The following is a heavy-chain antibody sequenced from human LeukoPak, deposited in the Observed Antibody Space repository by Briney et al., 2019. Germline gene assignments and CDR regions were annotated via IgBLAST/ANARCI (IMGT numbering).Heavy chain of an antibody. V-gene: IGHV3-74*01. D-gene: IGHD5-18*01. CDR3: ARESAALGRSFGY. CDR1: GFISSSYW. J-gene: IGHJ4*02. CDR2: INPDGTGT. Sequence: GGSLRLSCAASGFISSSYWMHWLRQAPGKGLVWVSRINPDGTGTTYADSVKGRSTISRDDAKNTVYLQLNSLRADDTAVYYCARESAALGRSFGYWGQGTLVTVSS.